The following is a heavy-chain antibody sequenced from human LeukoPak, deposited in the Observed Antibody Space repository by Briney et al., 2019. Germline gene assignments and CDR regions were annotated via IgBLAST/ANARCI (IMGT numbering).Heavy chain of an antibody. CDR1: GYTFTSYA. CDR3: ARVKSRGAVAGSCDY. J-gene: IGHJ4*02. CDR2: INAGNGNT. V-gene: IGHV1-3*01. Sequence: ASVKVSCKASGYTFTSYAMHWVRQAPGQRLEWMGWINAGNGNTKYSQKFQGRVTMTRDTSTSTVYMELSSLRSEDTAVYYCARVKSRGAVAGSCDYWGQGTLVTVSS. D-gene: IGHD6-19*01.